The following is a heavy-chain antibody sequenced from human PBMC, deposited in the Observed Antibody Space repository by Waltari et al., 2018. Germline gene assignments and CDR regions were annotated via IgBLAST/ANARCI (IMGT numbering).Heavy chain of an antibody. CDR1: GDSISSDY. Sequence: QVQLQESGSGLVKPSETLSLTCTVSGDSISSDYWSWIRQTPGKGLEWIAYIYNSGSTNYNPSLKSRANIIVDTSKNQFSLKLRFVTAADSAVYYCARGPPFDIWGQGTMVTVSS. CDR3: ARGPPFDI. CDR2: IYNSGST. V-gene: IGHV4-59*01. J-gene: IGHJ3*02.